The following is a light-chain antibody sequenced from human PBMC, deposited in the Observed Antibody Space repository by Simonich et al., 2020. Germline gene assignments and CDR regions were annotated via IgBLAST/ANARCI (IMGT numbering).Light chain of an antibody. CDR1: QSVSSK. CDR3: QQYGSSPYT. J-gene: IGKJ2*01. V-gene: IGKV3-20*01. CDR2: GAS. Sequence: EIVMTQSPATLSVSPGERATLSFRASQSVSSKVAWYQQKPGQAPRLLIYGASSRATGIPDRFSGSGSGTDFTLTISRLEPEDFAVYYCQQYGSSPYTFGQGTKLEIK.